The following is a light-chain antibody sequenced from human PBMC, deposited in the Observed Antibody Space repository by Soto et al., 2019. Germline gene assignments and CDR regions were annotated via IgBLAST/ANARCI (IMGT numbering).Light chain of an antibody. CDR2: AAS. J-gene: IGKJ5*01. CDR1: QSISTY. V-gene: IGKV1-39*01. Sequence: DIQMTQSPPSLSASVGDRVTITCRASQSISTYLNWYHQKPGKAPDLLIYAASSLKSGVTSRFSGSGSGTDFTLTVTGLQPADFATYYCKQNYSIPITFGQGTRLEIK. CDR3: KQNYSIPIT.